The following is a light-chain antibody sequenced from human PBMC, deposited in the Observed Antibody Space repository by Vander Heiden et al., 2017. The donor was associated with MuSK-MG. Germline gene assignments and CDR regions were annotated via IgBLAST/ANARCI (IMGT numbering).Light chain of an antibody. CDR3: QQDGSSPLT. CDR1: QSVSSSY. V-gene: IGKV3-20*01. Sequence: PGTLSLSPGARATLSCRASQSVSSSYLAWYQQKPGQAPRLLIYGASSRATGIPDRFSGSGSGTDFTLTISRLEPEDFAVYYCQQDGSSPLTFGGGTKVEIK. J-gene: IGKJ4*01. CDR2: GAS.